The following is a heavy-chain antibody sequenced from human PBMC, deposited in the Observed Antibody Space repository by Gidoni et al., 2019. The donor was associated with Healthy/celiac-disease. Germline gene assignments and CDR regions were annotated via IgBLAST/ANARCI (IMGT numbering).Heavy chain of an antibody. CDR3: AREYQGSWYCSGGSCPTDY. Sequence: EVQLVESGGGVVRPGGSLRLSCAASGFTFDDYGISWVRQAPGKGLEWVSGINWNGGSTGYADSVKGRFTISRDNAKNSLYLQMNSLRAEDTALYHCAREYQGSWYCSGGSCPTDYWGQGTLVTVSS. CDR1: GFTFDDYG. CDR2: INWNGGST. D-gene: IGHD2-15*01. V-gene: IGHV3-20*01. J-gene: IGHJ4*02.